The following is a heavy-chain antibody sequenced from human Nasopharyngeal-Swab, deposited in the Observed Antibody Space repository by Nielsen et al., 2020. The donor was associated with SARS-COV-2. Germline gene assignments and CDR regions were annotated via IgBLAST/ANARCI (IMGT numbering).Heavy chain of an antibody. CDR3: ARGIRYCSGGSCYSNYYYHGMDV. CDR2: ISSSSSYI. Sequence: GGSLRLSCAASGFTFSSYSMNWVRQAPGKGLEWVSSISSSSSYIYYADSVKGRFTISRDNAKNSLYLQMNSLRAEDTAVYYCARGIRYCSGGSCYSNYYYHGMDVWGQGTTVTVSS. J-gene: IGHJ6*02. D-gene: IGHD2-15*01. CDR1: GFTFSSYS. V-gene: IGHV3-21*01.